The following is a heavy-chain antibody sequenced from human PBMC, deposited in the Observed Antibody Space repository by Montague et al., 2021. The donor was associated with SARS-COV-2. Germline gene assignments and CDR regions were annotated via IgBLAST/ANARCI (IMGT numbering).Heavy chain of an antibody. CDR1: GGSIDSFY. D-gene: IGHD3-22*01. CDR3: ARGGYYDNTGYYSDYYYNMDV. V-gene: IGHV4-59*01. Sequence: SETLSLTCTVSGGSIDSFYWSWIRRPPGKGLEWIGCIFHSGRTYYNPSLKSRVSMSVDTSKNQVSLRLSSLTAADTAVYYCARGGYYDNTGYYSDYYYNMDVGGQGTRGTGSS. CDR2: IFHSGRT. J-gene: IGHJ6*02.